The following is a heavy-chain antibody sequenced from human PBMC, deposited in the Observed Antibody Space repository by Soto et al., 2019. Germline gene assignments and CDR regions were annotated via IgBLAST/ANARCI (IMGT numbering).Heavy chain of an antibody. V-gene: IGHV3-21*01. CDR1: GFTFSNYN. Sequence: GGSLRLSCVASGFTFSNYNMNWVRQAPGKGLEWVSHISGTGVYIHYADAVKGRFTISRDNAKSSVYLQMNSLRAEDTAVYYCVREGALKPFSSWGQGALVT. CDR2: ISGTGVYI. J-gene: IGHJ5*02. CDR3: VREGALKPFSS.